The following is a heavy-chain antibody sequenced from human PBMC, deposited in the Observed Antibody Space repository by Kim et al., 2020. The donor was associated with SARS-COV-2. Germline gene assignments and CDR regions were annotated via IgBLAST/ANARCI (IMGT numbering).Heavy chain of an antibody. CDR3: AKGGSCYLFDS. Sequence: GGSLRLSCAASGFTVSGNYLNWVRQAPGKGLEWVAMIYSGGSTNYADTVKGRLTISRDNSENTLYLQMNSLRVDDTAYYYCAKGGSCYLFDSWGQGTMVTVSS. V-gene: IGHV3-53*01. CDR2: IYSGGST. D-gene: IGHD3-22*01. CDR1: GFTVSGNY. J-gene: IGHJ3*01.